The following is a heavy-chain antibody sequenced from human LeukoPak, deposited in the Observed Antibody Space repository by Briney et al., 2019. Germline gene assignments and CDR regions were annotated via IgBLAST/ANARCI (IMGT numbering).Heavy chain of an antibody. D-gene: IGHD4-23*01. CDR3: ARGARKGDDYGGFFDY. V-gene: IGHV3-30*04. J-gene: IGHJ4*02. Sequence: AGSLRLSCAASGFTFSNYAIHWVRQAPGKGLEWVAVISYDGSYKDYADSVKGRFTISRDNSKNTLNLQMNSLRAEDTAVYYCARGARKGDDYGGFFDYWGQGTLVSVSS. CDR2: ISYDGSYK. CDR1: GFTFSNYA.